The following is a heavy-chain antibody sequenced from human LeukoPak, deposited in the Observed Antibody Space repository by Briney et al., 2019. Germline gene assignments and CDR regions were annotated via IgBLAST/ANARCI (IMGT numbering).Heavy chain of an antibody. D-gene: IGHD5-12*01. CDR1: GGTFSSYA. Sequence: SVKVSCKASGGTFSSYAISWVRQAPGQGLEWMGMIIPIFGTANYAQKFQGRVTITADKSTSTAYMELSSLRSEDTAVYYCARVFSEDPGYSGYDYGYWGQGTLVTVSS. J-gene: IGHJ4*02. CDR2: IIPIFGTA. CDR3: ARVFSEDPGYSGYDYGY. V-gene: IGHV1-69*06.